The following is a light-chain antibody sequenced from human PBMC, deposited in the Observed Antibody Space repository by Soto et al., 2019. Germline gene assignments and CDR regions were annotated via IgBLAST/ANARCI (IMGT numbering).Light chain of an antibody. CDR3: QQYGSSTGT. J-gene: IGKJ1*01. V-gene: IGKV3-20*01. CDR1: QTVTSNY. CDR2: GAS. Sequence: EIVLRQSPGTLSSSPGERATLSCRASQTVTSNYLAWYQQKPGQAPRLLFFGASIRATGLPDRFSGGGSGTDFTLTISRLEPEDFAVYYCQQYGSSTGTFGQGTKVDIX.